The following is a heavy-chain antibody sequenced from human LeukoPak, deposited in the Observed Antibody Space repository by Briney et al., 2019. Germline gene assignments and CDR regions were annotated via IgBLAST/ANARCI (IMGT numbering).Heavy chain of an antibody. J-gene: IGHJ6*03. D-gene: IGHD2-21*01. CDR1: GGSISSSYW. CDR3: ARIVSRYYYYYMDV. Sequence: SETLSLTCGVSGGSISSSYWWSWVRQPPGKGLEWIGEIYHSGSTNYNPSLKSRVTISMDKSKNQFSLKLSSVTAADTAVYYCARIVSRYYYYYMDVWGKGTTVIVSS. CDR2: IYHSGST. V-gene: IGHV4-4*02.